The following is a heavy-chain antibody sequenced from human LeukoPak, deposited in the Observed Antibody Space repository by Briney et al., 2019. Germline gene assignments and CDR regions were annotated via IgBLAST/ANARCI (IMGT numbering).Heavy chain of an antibody. CDR1: GYTFTNYQ. CDR2: ISPSGGST. CDR3: TQHLDGQLWIFDY. V-gene: IGHV1-46*01. J-gene: IGHJ4*02. D-gene: IGHD5-18*01. Sequence: ASVKVSCKASGYTFTNYQMHWVRQAPGQGLEWMGMISPSGGSTSYAQKFQGRVTMTRDTSISTAYMELRRLRSDDTAVYYCTQHLDGQLWIFDYWGQGTVVTVSS.